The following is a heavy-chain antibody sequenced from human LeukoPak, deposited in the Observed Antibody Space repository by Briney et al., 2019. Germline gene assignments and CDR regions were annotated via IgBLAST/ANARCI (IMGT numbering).Heavy chain of an antibody. CDR2: IYSSGST. J-gene: IGHJ5*02. CDR3: ARHRNWFDP. D-gene: IGHD1-14*01. CDR1: GASINSGSNY. V-gene: IGHV4-39*07. Sequence: PSETLSLTCRVSGASINSGSNYWGWIRQPPGKTLEWIGSIYSSGSTYYNPSLKSRVIIMIDTPKNHFSLTLSSVTAADTAVYYCARHRNWFDPWGQGTLVTVSS.